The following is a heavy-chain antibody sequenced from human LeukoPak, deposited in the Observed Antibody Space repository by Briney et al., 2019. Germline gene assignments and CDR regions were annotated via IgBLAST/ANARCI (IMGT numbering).Heavy chain of an antibody. D-gene: IGHD3-10*01. V-gene: IGHV3-30-3*01. CDR3: ARDLYYYSSGSFGKYYYYGMDV. CDR2: ISYDGSNK. J-gene: IGHJ6*02. Sequence: GGSLRLSCAASGFTFSSYNMNWVRQAPGKGLEWVAVISYDGSNKYYADSVKGRFTISRDNSKNTLYLQMNSLRAEDTAVYYCARDLYYYSSGSFGKYYYYGMDVWGQGTTVTVSS. CDR1: GFTFSSYN.